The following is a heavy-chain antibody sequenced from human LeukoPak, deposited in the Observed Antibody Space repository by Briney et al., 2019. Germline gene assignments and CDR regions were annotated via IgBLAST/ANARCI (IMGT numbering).Heavy chain of an antibody. Sequence: GGSLRLSCAASGFTFSSYEMNWVRQAPGKGLEWVSFVRYDGVKKYYADSMRGRFTISRDNSKNTLYLEMNSLRAEDTAVYYCAKDRFRIVDTAMVTFDYWGQGTLVTVSS. V-gene: IGHV3-30*02. D-gene: IGHD5-18*01. J-gene: IGHJ4*02. CDR1: GFTFSSYE. CDR2: VRYDGVKK. CDR3: AKDRFRIVDTAMVTFDY.